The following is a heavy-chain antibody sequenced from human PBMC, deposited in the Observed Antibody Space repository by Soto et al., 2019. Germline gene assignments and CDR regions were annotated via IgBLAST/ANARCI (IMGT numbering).Heavy chain of an antibody. Sequence: CTVSGGSVSSGSYYWSWIRQPPGKGLEWIGYIYYSGSTNYNPSLKSRVTISVDTSKNQFSLKLSSVTAADTAVYYCAGGRRRGGSYSGGIGYYYGMDVWGQGTTVTVSS. CDR3: AGGRRRGGSYSGGIGYYYGMDV. J-gene: IGHJ6*02. D-gene: IGHD1-26*01. CDR1: GGSVSSGSYY. CDR2: IYYSGST. V-gene: IGHV4-61*01.